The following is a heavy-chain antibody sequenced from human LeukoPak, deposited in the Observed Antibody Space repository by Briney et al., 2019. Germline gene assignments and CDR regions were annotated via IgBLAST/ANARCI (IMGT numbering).Heavy chain of an antibody. CDR2: INHSGST. D-gene: IGHD2-2*01. J-gene: IGHJ5*02. CDR3: ARGVPAALYNWFDP. V-gene: IGHV4-34*01. Sequence: SETLSLTCAVYGGSFSGYYWSWIRQPPGKGLEWIGEINHSGSTNYNPSLKSRVTISVDTSKDQFSLKLSSVTAADTAVYYCARGVPAALYNWFDPWGQGTLVTVSS. CDR1: GGSFSGYY.